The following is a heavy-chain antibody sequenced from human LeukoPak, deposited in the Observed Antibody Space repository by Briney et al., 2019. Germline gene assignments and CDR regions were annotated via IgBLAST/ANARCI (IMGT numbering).Heavy chain of an antibody. D-gene: IGHD6-19*01. CDR1: GYTFTGYY. J-gene: IGHJ4*02. CDR2: VNPNSGGT. CDR3: ARERYPGIAVAGTRFDY. V-gene: IGHV1-2*02. Sequence: ASVKVSCKASGYTFTGYYMHWVRQAPGQGLEWMGWVNPNSGGTNYAQKFQGRVTMTRDTSISTAYMELSRLRSDDTAVYYCARERYPGIAVAGTRFDYWGQGTLVTVSS.